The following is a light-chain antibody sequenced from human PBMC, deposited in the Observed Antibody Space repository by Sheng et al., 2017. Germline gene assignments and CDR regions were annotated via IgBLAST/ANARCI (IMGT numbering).Light chain of an antibody. Sequence: QSVLTQPPSVSGAPGQRVTISCTGRASNIGAPYDVHWYQQLPGTAPKLLIFGNNNRPSGVPDRFSGSKSGTSASLAITGLQAEDEADYYCQSYDSSLSGSVFGGGTKLTVL. CDR2: GNN. J-gene: IGLJ2*01. CDR3: QSYDSSLSGSV. CDR1: ASNIGAPYD. V-gene: IGLV1-40*01.